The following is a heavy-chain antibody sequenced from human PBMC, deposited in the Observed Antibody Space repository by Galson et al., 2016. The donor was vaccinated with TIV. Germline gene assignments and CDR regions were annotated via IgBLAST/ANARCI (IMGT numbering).Heavy chain of an antibody. D-gene: IGHD3-16*01. CDR2: ISGSGATT. J-gene: IGHJ6*02. CDR3: AKAPSSGFSYYYDWDV. Sequence: LRLSCAASGFTFSTYAMTWVRQAPGKGLEWVSAISGSGATTYYADSVKGRFTISRDNSKNTLYVQMNSLRAEDTAVYYCAKAPSSGFSYYYDWDVWGQGTTVIVSS. V-gene: IGHV3-23*01. CDR1: GFTFSTYA.